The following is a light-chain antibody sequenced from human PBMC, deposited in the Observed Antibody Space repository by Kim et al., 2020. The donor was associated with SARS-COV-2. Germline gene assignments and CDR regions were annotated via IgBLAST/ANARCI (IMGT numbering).Light chain of an antibody. CDR1: RDITMF. V-gene: IGKV1-39*01. J-gene: IGKJ4*01. CDR3: LQLYSAPLT. Sequence: DVQVTQSPSSLSASVGDRVTITCRASRDITMFLNWYRQKPGRAPDLLIYATSSLQNGVTTRFSGSGSGTHFTLTINNLQPEDFATYSGLQLYSAPLTFGRGTKVDIK. CDR2: ATS.